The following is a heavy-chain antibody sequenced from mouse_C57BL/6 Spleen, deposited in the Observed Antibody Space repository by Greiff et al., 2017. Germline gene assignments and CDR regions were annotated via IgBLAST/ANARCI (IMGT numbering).Heavy chain of an antibody. CDR3: ARLPRREYFDY. J-gene: IGHJ2*01. Sequence: EVMLVESGGGLVKPGGSLTLSCAASGFTFSSYTMSWFRQTPEKKLVWFATISCGGGNTYYPASVKGRFDISRDNSKNTLYLEMSGVTTEDTAWYYCARLPRREYFDYWGQGTTLTVSS. CDR2: ISCGGGNT. CDR1: GFTFSSYT. D-gene: IGHD3-1*01. V-gene: IGHV5-9*01.